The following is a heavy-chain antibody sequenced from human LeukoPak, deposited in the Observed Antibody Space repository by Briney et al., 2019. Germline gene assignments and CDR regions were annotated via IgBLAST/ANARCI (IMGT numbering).Heavy chain of an antibody. J-gene: IGHJ5*02. Sequence: GGSLRLSCAASGYTFTNYWMHWVRQAPGEGLVWVSRINTDGTNTIYADSVRGRFTVSRDNAKNTLYLQMDSLRAEDTAVYYCARDRGINWFDPWGQGTMVAVSS. CDR1: GYTFTNYW. D-gene: IGHD3-16*01. V-gene: IGHV3-74*01. CDR2: INTDGTNT. CDR3: ARDRGINWFDP.